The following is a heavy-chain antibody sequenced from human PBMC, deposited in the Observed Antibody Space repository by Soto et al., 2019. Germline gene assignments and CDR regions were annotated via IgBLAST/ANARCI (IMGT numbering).Heavy chain of an antibody. Sequence: QVQLVQSGAEVKKPGSSVKVSCKASGGTFSSYAISWVRQAPGQGLEWMGGIIPIFGTANYAQKFQGRVTITADESTSTAYMELSSLRSEDTAVYYCARDRDTAMVKNTYYYYGMDAWGQGTTVTVSS. CDR3: ARDRDTAMVKNTYYYYGMDA. CDR2: IIPIFGTA. V-gene: IGHV1-69*01. CDR1: GGTFSSYA. D-gene: IGHD5-18*01. J-gene: IGHJ6*02.